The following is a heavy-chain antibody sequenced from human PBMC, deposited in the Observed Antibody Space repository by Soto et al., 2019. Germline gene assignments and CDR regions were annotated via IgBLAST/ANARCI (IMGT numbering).Heavy chain of an antibody. D-gene: IGHD3-22*01. J-gene: IGHJ4*02. CDR3: SRNDKRGYFTRFDH. CDR1: GYKFTSSW. CDR2: IFPSDSDT. Sequence: GESLKISCRTSGYKFTSSWIAWVRQKPGKGLEWMGIIFPSDSDTRYSPSFQGQVTISADRSTSTVFLQWASLKASDPAGYSCSRNDKRGYFTRFDHWGQGTLVTV. V-gene: IGHV5-51*01.